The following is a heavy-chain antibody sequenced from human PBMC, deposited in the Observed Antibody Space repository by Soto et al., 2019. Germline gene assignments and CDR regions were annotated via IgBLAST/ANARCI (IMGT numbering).Heavy chain of an antibody. CDR1: GFTFSSYA. V-gene: IGHV3-23*01. CDR2: ISGSGGST. Sequence: GGSLRLSCAASGFTFSSYAMSWVRQAPGKGLEWVSAISGSGGSTYYADSVKGRFTISRDNSKNPLYLQMNRLRAEDTAVYYFDRTIGTPNYYYGMYVWGQGTTVTVSS. D-gene: IGHD3-16*01. CDR3: DRTIGTPNYYYGMYV. J-gene: IGHJ6*02.